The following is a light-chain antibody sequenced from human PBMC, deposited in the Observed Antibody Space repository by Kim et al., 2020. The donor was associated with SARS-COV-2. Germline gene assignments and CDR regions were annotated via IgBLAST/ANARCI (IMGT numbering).Light chain of an antibody. J-gene: IGLJ3*02. CDR3: AAWDDSLNGLWV. Sequence: RDTISCPGSRSNIGSNTVNWYQQPPGTAPNLLIYSNDQRPSGVPDRFSGSKSGPSASLAISGLQSEDEADYYCAAWDDSLNGLWVFGGGTQLTVL. CDR2: SND. V-gene: IGLV1-44*01. CDR1: RSNIGSNT.